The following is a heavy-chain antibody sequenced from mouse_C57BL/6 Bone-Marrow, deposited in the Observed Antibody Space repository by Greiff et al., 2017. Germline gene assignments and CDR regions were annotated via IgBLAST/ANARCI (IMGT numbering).Heavy chain of an antibody. CDR1: GFTFSDYY. CDR3: ARDRSGTTAVYWYFDV. CDR2: INYDGSST. Sequence: EVKVEESEGGLVQPGRSMKLSCTASGFTFSDYYMAWVRQVPEKGLEWVANINYDGSSTYYLDSLKSRFIISRDNAKNILYLQMSSLKSEDTATYYCARDRSGTTAVYWYFDVWGTGTTVTVSS. J-gene: IGHJ1*03. V-gene: IGHV5-16*01. D-gene: IGHD4-1*01.